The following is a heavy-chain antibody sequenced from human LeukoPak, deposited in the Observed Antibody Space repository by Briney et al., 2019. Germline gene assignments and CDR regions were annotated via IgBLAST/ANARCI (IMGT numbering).Heavy chain of an antibody. CDR3: ARDSMYATNYFDP. D-gene: IGHD2-8*01. J-gene: IGHJ5*02. V-gene: IGHV4-59*01. Sequence: SETLSLTCSVFGGSISSSYWNWIRQSPGKGLEWLGYIYNSGGTNYNPSLKGRVTLSIDTSKNQFPLRLTSVTAADTAVYYCARDSMYATNYFDPWGQGTLVTVSS. CDR1: GGSISSSY. CDR2: IYNSGGT.